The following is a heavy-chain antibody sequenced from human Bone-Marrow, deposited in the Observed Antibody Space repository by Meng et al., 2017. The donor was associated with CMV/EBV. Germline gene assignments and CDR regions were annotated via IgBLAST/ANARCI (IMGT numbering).Heavy chain of an antibody. CDR1: GFTFSSYG. CDR3: ARALRRSWQQLVYYYGMDV. V-gene: IGHV3-30*02. CDR2: IRYDGSNK. Sequence: GESLKISCAASGFTFSSYGMHWVRQAPGKGLEWVAFIRYDGSNKYYADSVKGRFTISRDNSKNTLYLQMNSLRAEDTAVYYCARALRRSWQQLVYYYGMDVWGQGTTVTVSS. J-gene: IGHJ6*02. D-gene: IGHD6-13*01.